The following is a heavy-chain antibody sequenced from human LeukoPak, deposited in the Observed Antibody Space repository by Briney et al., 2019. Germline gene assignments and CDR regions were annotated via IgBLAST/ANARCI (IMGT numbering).Heavy chain of an antibody. V-gene: IGHV3-66*01. J-gene: IGHJ4*02. CDR1: GFTVSSNY. CDR3: AKLAKYFYGSETYYFFEH. CDR2: IYSGGST. D-gene: IGHD3-10*01. Sequence: GGSLRLSCAASGFTVSSNYMSWVRQAPGKGLEWVSVIYSGGSTYYADSVKGRFTISRDNSKNTLYLQMNSLRAEDTAVYYCAKLAKYFYGSETYYFFEHWGQGTPVTASS.